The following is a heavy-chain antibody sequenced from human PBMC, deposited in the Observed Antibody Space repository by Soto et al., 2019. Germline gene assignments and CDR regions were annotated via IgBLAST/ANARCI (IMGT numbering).Heavy chain of an antibody. Sequence: QVQLVQSGAEVKKPGSSVKVSCKASGGTFSSYAISWVRQAPGQGLEWMGGIIPISGTANYAQKFQGRVNITADESTSKAYMELSSLRSEDTAVYYCARSQGSSTSLEIYYYYYYGMDVWGQGTTVTVSS. D-gene: IGHD2-2*01. CDR1: GGTFSSYA. CDR2: IIPISGTA. J-gene: IGHJ6*02. CDR3: ARSQGSSTSLEIYYYYYYGMDV. V-gene: IGHV1-69*01.